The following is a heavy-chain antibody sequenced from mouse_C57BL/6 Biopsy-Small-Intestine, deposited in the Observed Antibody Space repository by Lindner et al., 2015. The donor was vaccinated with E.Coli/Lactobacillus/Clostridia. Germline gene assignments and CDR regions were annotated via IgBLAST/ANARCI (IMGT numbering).Heavy chain of an antibody. D-gene: IGHD1-1*02. CDR3: ARAADYLSGVNSFDP. Sequence: SVKVSCKASGYTFISYYMHWVRQAPGQGLEWMGRINVNSGSTIYSEKFQGRVTMTRDTSTNTAYLDLSSVRSDDTAVYFCARAADYLSGVNSFDPWGQGTQVTVSS. CDR2: INVNSGST. CDR1: GYTFISYY. J-gene: IGHJ4*01. V-gene: IGHV1-84*02.